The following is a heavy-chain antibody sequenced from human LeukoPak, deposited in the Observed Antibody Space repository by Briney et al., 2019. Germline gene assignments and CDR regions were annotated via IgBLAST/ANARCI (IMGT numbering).Heavy chain of an antibody. V-gene: IGHV4-34*01. CDR2: INHSGST. CDR1: GGPFSGYY. D-gene: IGHD3-9*01. Sequence: SSETLSLTCSVYGGPFSGYYWSWIRQPPGKGLEWIGEINHSGSTNYNPSLKSRVTISVDTSKNQFSLKLSSVTAADTAVYYCARGRYYDILTGYYKRNWFDPWGQGTLVTVSS. CDR3: ARGRYYDILTGYYKRNWFDP. J-gene: IGHJ5*02.